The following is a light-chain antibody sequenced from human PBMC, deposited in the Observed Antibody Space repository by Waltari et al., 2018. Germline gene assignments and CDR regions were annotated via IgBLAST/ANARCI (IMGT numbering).Light chain of an antibody. CDR2: DVS. J-gene: IGLJ2*01. V-gene: IGLV2-14*03. CDR3: SSYTSSSTLGV. CDR1: SSSVGCYNY. Sequence: HSALTQPASVSVSPGHSITISHTGPSSSVGCYNYVSWYQQHPGKAPKLMIYDVSNRPSGVSNRFSGSKSGNTASLTISGLQAEDEADYYCSSYTSSSTLGVFGGGTKLTVL.